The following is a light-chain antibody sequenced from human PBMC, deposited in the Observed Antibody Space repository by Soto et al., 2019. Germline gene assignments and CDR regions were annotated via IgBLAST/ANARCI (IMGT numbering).Light chain of an antibody. CDR1: QSVDSY. CDR2: GAS. J-gene: IGKJ5*01. CDR3: QQRDSWPIT. V-gene: IGKV3-11*01. Sequence: EIVLTPSPASLSLSPGERATLSCRASQSVDSYLVWYQQKPGQAPRLLIFGASNRATGIPSRFSGSGSGTHFTLTINSLEPDDFAVYYCQQRDSWPITFAQGTRLEI.